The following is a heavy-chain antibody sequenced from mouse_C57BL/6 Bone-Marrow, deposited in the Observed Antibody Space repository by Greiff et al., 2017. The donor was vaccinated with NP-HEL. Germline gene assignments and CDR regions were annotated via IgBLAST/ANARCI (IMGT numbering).Heavy chain of an antibody. Sequence: VQLKESGPELVKPGASVKISCKASGYSFTDYNMNWVKQSNGKSLEWIGVINPNYGTTSSNQKFKGKATLTVAQSSSTAYMQLNSLTSEDSAVYYRARSSHYSNDWYFDVWGTGTTVTVSS. D-gene: IGHD2-5*01. J-gene: IGHJ1*03. V-gene: IGHV1-39*01. CDR2: INPNYGTT. CDR1: GYSFTDYN. CDR3: ARSSHYSNDWYFDV.